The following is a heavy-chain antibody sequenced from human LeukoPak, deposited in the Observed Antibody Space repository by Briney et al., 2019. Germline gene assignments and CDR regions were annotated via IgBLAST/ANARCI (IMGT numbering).Heavy chain of an antibody. CDR3: AKDGGTVGATTHWYSCL. J-gene: IGHJ2*01. V-gene: IGHV3-33*06. CDR1: GFIFSDYG. D-gene: IGHD1-26*01. Sequence: PGGSLRLSCAASGFIFSDYGMHWVRQAPGKGLEWVAIIWYDGSNKYYADSVKGRFTIFRDNSKNTLYLQMNTLRAEDTAIYYCAKDGGTVGATTHWYSCLWGRGTLVTVSS. CDR2: IWYDGSNK.